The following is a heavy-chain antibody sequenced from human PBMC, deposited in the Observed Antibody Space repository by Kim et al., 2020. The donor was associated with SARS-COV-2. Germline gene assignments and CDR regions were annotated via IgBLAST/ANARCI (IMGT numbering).Heavy chain of an antibody. CDR3: ARGGTYYDILTGYYPGWYFDL. CDR2: MNPNSGNT. D-gene: IGHD3-9*01. J-gene: IGHJ2*01. CDR1: GYTFTSYD. Sequence: ASVKVSCKASGYTFTSYDINWVRQATGQGLEWMGWMNPNSGNTGYAQKFQGRVTMTRNTSISTAYMELSSLRSEDTAVYYCARGGTYYDILTGYYPGWYFDLWGRGTLVTVSS. V-gene: IGHV1-8*01.